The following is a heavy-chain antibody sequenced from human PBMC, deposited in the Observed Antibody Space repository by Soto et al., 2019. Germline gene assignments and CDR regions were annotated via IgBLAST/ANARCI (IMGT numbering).Heavy chain of an antibody. D-gene: IGHD6-19*01. J-gene: IGHJ4*02. CDR2: INHSGST. Sequence: QVQLQQWGAGLLKPSETLSLTCSVYGGSFSGYYWSWIRQPPGKGLEWIGEINHSGSTKYNPPLKSRVTMSVDTSKNKFSLNLSSVIAADTAMYYCARGGGSGWYIDYWGQGTLVTVSS. CDR3: ARGGGSGWYIDY. CDR1: GGSFSGYY. V-gene: IGHV4-34*01.